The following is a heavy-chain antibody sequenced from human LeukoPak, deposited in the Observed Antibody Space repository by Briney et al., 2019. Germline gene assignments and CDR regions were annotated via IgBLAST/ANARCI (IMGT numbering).Heavy chain of an antibody. CDR1: GFTFSNYE. J-gene: IGHJ4*02. D-gene: IGHD2-15*01. CDR2: IYYSGST. V-gene: IGHV4-38-2*01. Sequence: LRLSCEASGFTFSNYEMNWVRQAPGKGLEWIGSIYYSGSTYYNPSLKSRVTISVDTSKNQFSLKLSSVTAADTAVYYCARFTVVVVAATPQGEDYWGQGTLVTVSS. CDR3: ARFTVVVVAATPQGEDY.